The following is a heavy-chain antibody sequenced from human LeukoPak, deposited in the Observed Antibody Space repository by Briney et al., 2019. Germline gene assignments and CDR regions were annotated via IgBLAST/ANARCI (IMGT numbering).Heavy chain of an antibody. D-gene: IGHD3-9*01. CDR1: GGSFSGYY. V-gene: IGHV4-34*01. CDR2: INHSGST. CDR3: ARVEGYDILTGRYYYYYYMDV. Sequence: PSETLSLTCAVYGGSFSGYYWSWIRQPPGKGLEWIGEINHSGSTNYNPSLKSRVTISVDTSKNQFSLKLSSVTAADTAVYYCARVEGYDILTGRYYYYYYMDVWGKGTTVTVSS. J-gene: IGHJ6*03.